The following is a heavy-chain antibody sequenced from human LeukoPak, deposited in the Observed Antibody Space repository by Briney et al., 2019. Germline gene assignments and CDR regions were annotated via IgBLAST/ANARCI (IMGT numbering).Heavy chain of an antibody. V-gene: IGHV1-46*01. CDR3: ARGWRYSGYDYLLYYFDY. Sequence: ASVKVSCKASGYTFTSYYMHWVRQAPGQGLECMGIINPSGGSTSYAQKFQGRVTMTRDTSTSTVYMELSSLRSEDTAVYYCARGWRYSGYDYLLYYFDYWGQGTLVTVSS. CDR1: GYTFTSYY. J-gene: IGHJ4*02. CDR2: INPSGGST. D-gene: IGHD5-12*01.